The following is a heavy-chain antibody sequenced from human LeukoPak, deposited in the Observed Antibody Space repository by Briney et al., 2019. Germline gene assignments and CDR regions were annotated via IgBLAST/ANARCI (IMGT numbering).Heavy chain of an antibody. CDR2: ISRDGGRT. CDR1: GFTFSSYS. D-gene: IGHD1-1*01. J-gene: IGHJ5*02. V-gene: IGHV3-64*02. Sequence: PGGSLRLSCAASGFTFSSYSMHWVRQAPGKGLESVSAISRDGGRTYYADSVKGRFSISRDNSENTLYLQMGSLRPEDMAVYYCAREDGLGGNDPWGKGPLVTVSS. CDR3: AREDGLGGNDP.